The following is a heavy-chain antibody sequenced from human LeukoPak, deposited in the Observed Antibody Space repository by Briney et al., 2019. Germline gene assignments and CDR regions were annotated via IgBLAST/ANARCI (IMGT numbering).Heavy chain of an antibody. D-gene: IGHD5-24*01. J-gene: IGHJ4*02. Sequence: SETLSLTCTVSGGSISSYYRSWIRQPPGKGLEWIAYLYYSGNTNYNPSLKSRVTISVDTSKNQFSLKLTSVTAADTALYYCARVYGYNFYYFDYWGQGILVTVSS. V-gene: IGHV4-59*01. CDR3: ARVYGYNFYYFDY. CDR1: GGSISSYY. CDR2: LYYSGNT.